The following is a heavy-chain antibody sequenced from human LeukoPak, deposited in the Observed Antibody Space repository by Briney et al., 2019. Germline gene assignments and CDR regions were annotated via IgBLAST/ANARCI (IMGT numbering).Heavy chain of an antibody. Sequence: GGSLRLSCAASGFTFSSYAMHWVRQAPGKGLEWVAVISYDGSNKYYADSVKGRFTISRDNSKNTLYLQMNSLRAEDTAVYYCAREGCSGGSCYLRRYYFDYWGQGTLVTVSS. CDR3: AREGCSGGSCYLRRYYFDY. CDR2: ISYDGSNK. D-gene: IGHD2-15*01. CDR1: GFTFSSYA. V-gene: IGHV3-30-3*01. J-gene: IGHJ4*02.